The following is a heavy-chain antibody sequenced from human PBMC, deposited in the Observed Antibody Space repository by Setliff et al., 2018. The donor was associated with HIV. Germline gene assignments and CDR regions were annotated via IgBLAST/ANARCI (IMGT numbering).Heavy chain of an antibody. Sequence: KTSETLSLTCTISSGFISNHYWNWIRQPPGKGLEWIGSTHYSGSSYYSPSLKSRVTISLDTSKNHFSLKLSSVTAADTAVYYCARDKTYCNYSRCSRAGWYFDLWGRGTLVTVSS. CDR2: THYSGSS. V-gene: IGHV4-59*11. D-gene: IGHD2-2*01. CDR1: SGFISNHY. CDR3: ARDKTYCNYSRCSRAGWYFDL. J-gene: IGHJ2*01.